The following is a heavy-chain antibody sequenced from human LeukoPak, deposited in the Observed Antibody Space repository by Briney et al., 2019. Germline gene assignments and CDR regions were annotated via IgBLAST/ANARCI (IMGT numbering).Heavy chain of an antibody. D-gene: IGHD3-22*01. V-gene: IGHV1-69*13. Sequence: SVKVSCKASGGTFSSYAISWVRQAPGQGPEWMGGIIPIFGTANYAQKFQGRVTITADESTSTAYMELSSLRSEDTAVYYCARSWYYDSSGYRYYYYGMDVWGQGTTVTVSS. CDR1: GGTFSSYA. CDR3: ARSWYYDSSGYRYYYYGMDV. J-gene: IGHJ6*02. CDR2: IIPIFGTA.